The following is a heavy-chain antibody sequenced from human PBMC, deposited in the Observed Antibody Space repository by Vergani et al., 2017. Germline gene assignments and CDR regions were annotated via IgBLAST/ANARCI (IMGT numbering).Heavy chain of an antibody. CDR3: AKDDHYYGSGSYEGLRYYGMDV. J-gene: IGHJ6*02. CDR2: ISYDGSNK. Sequence: QVQLVESGGGVVQPGRSLRLSCAASGFTFSSYGMHWVRQAPGKGLEWVAVISYDGSNKYYADSVKGRFTISRDNSKNTLYLQMNSRRAEDTAVYYCAKDDHYYGSGSYEGLRYYGMDVWGQGTTVTVSS. V-gene: IGHV3-30*18. CDR1: GFTFSSYG. D-gene: IGHD3-10*01.